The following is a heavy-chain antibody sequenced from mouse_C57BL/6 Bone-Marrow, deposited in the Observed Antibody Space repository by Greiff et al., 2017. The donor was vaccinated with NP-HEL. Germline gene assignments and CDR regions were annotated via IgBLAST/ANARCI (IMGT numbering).Heavy chain of an antibody. J-gene: IGHJ2*01. D-gene: IGHD2-3*01. V-gene: IGHV1-64*01. CDR1: GYTFTSYW. CDR3: ARGDDGYYFDY. CDR2: IHPNSGST. Sequence: QVQLQQPGAELVKPGASVKLSCKASGYTFTSYWLHWVKQRPGQGLEWIGMIHPNSGSTNYNEKFKSKATLTVDKSSSTAYMQLSSLTSEDSAGYYCARGDDGYYFDYWGQGTTLTVSS.